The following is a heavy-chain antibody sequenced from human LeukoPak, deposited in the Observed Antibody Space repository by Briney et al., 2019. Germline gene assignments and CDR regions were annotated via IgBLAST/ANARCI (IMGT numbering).Heavy chain of an antibody. CDR3: ARVDSSSWYCVGY. J-gene: IGHJ4*02. CDR1: GGSISSSSYY. V-gene: IGHV4-39*01. D-gene: IGHD6-13*01. CDR2: IYYSGST. Sequence: PSETLSLTCTVSGGSISSSSYYWGWIRQPPGKGLEWIGSIYYSGSTYYNPSLKSRVTIFVDTSKNQFSLKLSSVTAADTAVYYCARVDSSSWYCVGYWGQGTLVTVSS.